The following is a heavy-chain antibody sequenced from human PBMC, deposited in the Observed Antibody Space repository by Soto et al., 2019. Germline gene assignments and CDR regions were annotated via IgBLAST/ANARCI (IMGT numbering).Heavy chain of an antibody. Sequence: QVQLQESGPGLVKPSQTLSLTCTVSGGSISSGDYYWSWIRQPPGKGLEWIGYIYYSGSTYYNPSLKSRVTISVDTSKNQFSLKLSSVTAADTAVYYCARAFSRRGYDYGDYYFDYWGQGTLVTVSS. CDR1: GGSISSGDYY. CDR3: ARAFSRRGYDYGDYYFDY. D-gene: IGHD4-17*01. V-gene: IGHV4-30-4*01. CDR2: IYYSGST. J-gene: IGHJ4*02.